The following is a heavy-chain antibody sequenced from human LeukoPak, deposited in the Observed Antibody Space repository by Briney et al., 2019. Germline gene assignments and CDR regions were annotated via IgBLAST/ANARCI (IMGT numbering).Heavy chain of an antibody. CDR3: AGLGVVVPAAMAGYYYYYYMDV. J-gene: IGHJ6*03. D-gene: IGHD2-2*01. CDR1: GYTFTSYG. CDR2: ISAYNGNT. Sequence: ASVKVSCKASGYTFTSYGISWVRQAPGQGLEWMGWISAYNGNTNYAQKLQGRVTMTTDTSTSTAYMELRSLRSDDTAVYYCAGLGVVVPAAMAGYYYYYYMDVWGKGTTVTVSS. V-gene: IGHV1-18*01.